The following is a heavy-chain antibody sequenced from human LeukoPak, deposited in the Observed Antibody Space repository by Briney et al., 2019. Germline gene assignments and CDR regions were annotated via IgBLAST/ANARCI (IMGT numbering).Heavy chain of an antibody. CDR1: GGSMTRDGYY. D-gene: IGHD3-10*01. CDR2: IYYTGST. J-gene: IGHJ4*02. V-gene: IGHV4-31*03. Sequence: PSETLSLTCSVSGGSMTRDGYYWSWIRQHPGKGLEWIGYIYYTGSTYYSPSLKSRVTMSVDTSKNQFSLKLSSVTAADTAVYYCARDQTYYGSGSRRPFDYWGQGTLVTVSS. CDR3: ARDQTYYGSGSRRPFDY.